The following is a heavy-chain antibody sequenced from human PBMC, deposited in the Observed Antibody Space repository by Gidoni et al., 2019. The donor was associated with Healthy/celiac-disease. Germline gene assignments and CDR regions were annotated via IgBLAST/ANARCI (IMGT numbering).Heavy chain of an antibody. CDR1: GYSISSGYY. CDR3: ARHIQLWALDY. Sequence: QVQLQESGPGLVKPSETLSLTCTVSGYSISSGYYWGWIRQPPGKGREWIGSIYHSGSTYYNPSLKSRVTISVDTSKNQFSLKLSAVTAADTAVYYCARHIQLWALDYWGQGTLVTVSS. J-gene: IGHJ4*02. V-gene: IGHV4-38-2*02. CDR2: IYHSGST. D-gene: IGHD5-18*01.